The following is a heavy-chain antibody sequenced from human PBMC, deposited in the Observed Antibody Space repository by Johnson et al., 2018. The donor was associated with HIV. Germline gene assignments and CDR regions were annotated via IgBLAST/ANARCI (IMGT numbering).Heavy chain of an antibody. CDR2: ISWDGGST. D-gene: IGHD3-10*01. CDR3: AKEGRDAFDI. CDR1: GFIFDDYT. J-gene: IGHJ3*02. V-gene: IGHV3-43*01. Sequence: VQLVESGGVVVQPGGSLRLSCAASGFIFDDYTMHWVRQAPGKGLEWVSFISWDGGSTYYADSVKGRFTISRDNSKNSLYLQMNSLRAEDSALYYCAKEGRDAFDIWGQGTMVTVSS.